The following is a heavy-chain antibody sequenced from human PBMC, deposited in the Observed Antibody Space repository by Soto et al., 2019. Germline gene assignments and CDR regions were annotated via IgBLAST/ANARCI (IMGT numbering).Heavy chain of an antibody. CDR1: GYTFTAYY. CDR3: ARFLVRSWGY. J-gene: IGHJ4*02. CDR2: INPNSGGT. V-gene: IGHV1-2*02. D-gene: IGHD1-26*01. Sequence: QVQLVQSGAEVKKPGASVKVSCKAPGYTFTAYYMHWVRQAPGQGLQWMGWINPNSGGTNYAQKFLGRVTMTRDTSISTAYMELSRLRSDDPAVYYCARFLVRSWGYWGQGTLVTVSS.